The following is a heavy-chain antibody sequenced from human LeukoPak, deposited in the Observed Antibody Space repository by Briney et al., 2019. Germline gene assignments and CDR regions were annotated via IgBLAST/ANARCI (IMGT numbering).Heavy chain of an antibody. Sequence: GGSLRLSCAASGFTFSSYSMDWVRQAPGKGLEWVSFISSSSGSIYYTDSVRGRFTISRDNAKNSLYLQMNSLRAEDTAAYYCARANNYGYNFDYWGQGTLVTVSS. J-gene: IGHJ4*02. D-gene: IGHD5-18*01. CDR1: GFTFSSYS. CDR3: ARANNYGYNFDY. CDR2: ISSSSGSI. V-gene: IGHV3-21*01.